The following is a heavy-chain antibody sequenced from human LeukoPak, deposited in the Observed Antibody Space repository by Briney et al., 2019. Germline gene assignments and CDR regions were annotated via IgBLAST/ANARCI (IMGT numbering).Heavy chain of an antibody. V-gene: IGHV3-53*01. Sequence: GGSLRLSCAAPGFTFSSYSMNWVRQAPGKGLQWVSVIYSVGKTYYADSVKGRFTISRDNSKNTVYLQMNSLRVEDTAIYYCAREVGAGAFDYWGQGTLVTVSS. CDR3: AREVGAGAFDY. J-gene: IGHJ4*02. CDR2: IYSVGKT. CDR1: GFTFSSYS. D-gene: IGHD1-26*01.